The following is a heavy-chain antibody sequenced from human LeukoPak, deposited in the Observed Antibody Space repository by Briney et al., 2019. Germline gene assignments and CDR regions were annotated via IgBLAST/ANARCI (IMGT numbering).Heavy chain of an antibody. CDR1: GYTFTSYD. Sequence: ASVKVSCXASGYTFTSYDINWVRQASGQGLEWMGWMNPNGGNTGYAQKFQGRVTMTRNTSISTAYTELSSLRSGDTAVYYCARGTLTGTIGDYWGQGTLVTVSS. V-gene: IGHV1-8*01. J-gene: IGHJ4*02. D-gene: IGHD1-7*01. CDR3: ARGTLTGTIGDY. CDR2: MNPNGGNT.